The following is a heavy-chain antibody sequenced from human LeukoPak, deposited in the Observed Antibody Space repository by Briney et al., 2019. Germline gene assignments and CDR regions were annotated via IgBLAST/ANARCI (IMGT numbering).Heavy chain of an antibody. J-gene: IGHJ4*02. V-gene: IGHV1-46*01. D-gene: IGHD3-22*01. CDR1: GYTFTSYY. CDR2: INPSGGST. Sequence: ASVKVSCKASGYTFTSYYMHWVRQAPGQGLEWMGIINPSGGSTNYAQKFQGRVTMTRDTSTSTVYMELSSLRSEDTAVYYCARDSRYYDSSTYYFDYWGQGTLVTVSS. CDR3: ARDSRYYDSSTYYFDY.